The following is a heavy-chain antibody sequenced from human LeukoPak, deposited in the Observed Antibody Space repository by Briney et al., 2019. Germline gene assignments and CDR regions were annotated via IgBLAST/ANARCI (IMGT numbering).Heavy chain of an antibody. CDR1: GYIFSDYY. CDR3: ARGAEAETSPLDF. J-gene: IGHJ4*02. D-gene: IGHD6-13*01. V-gene: IGHV1-2*02. Sequence: SVKVSCKASGYIFSDYYMHWVRQAPGQGLEWLGWINPKSGAADYAQQFRGRVTMTRDTSINTDYMEMKRVTSDDTAVYFCARGAEAETSPLDFWGQGTLVIVS. CDR2: INPKSGAA.